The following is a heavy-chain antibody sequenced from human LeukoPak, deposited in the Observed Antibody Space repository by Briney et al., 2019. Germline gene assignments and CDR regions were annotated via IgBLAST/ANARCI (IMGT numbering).Heavy chain of an antibody. V-gene: IGHV1-8*01. CDR3: ARSVRRDIVVDDAFDI. D-gene: IGHD2-2*01. Sequence: GASVKVSCKASGYTFTSYDINWVRQATGQGLEWMGWMNPNSGNTGYAQKFQGRVTMTGNTSISTAYMELSSLRSEDTAVYYCARSVRRDIVVDDAFDIWGQGTMVTVSS. J-gene: IGHJ3*02. CDR1: GYTFTSYD. CDR2: MNPNSGNT.